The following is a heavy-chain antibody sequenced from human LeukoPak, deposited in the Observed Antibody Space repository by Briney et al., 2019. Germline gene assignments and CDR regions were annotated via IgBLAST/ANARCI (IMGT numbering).Heavy chain of an antibody. Sequence: GGSLRLSCLVSGFSFSDYAMSWVRRAPGKGLEWVSAITGSGQTKYYTDSVKGRFTMSRDNSKNTLYLQMNSLRAEDTAVYYCAKDVYSSINCFDYWGQGTLVTVSS. J-gene: IGHJ4*02. V-gene: IGHV3-23*01. CDR2: ITGSGQTK. CDR3: AKDVYSSINCFDY. D-gene: IGHD6-19*01. CDR1: GFSFSDYA.